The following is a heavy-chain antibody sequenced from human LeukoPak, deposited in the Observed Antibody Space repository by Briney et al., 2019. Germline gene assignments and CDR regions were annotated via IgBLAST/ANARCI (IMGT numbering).Heavy chain of an antibody. J-gene: IGHJ4*02. Sequence: GGSLRLSCAASGFTFSSYEMNWVRPAPGKGLEWVSYISSSGSTIYYADSVKGRFTISRDNAKNSLYLQMNSLRAEDTAVYYCASSIVVVPAATIDEIWGQGTLVTVSS. D-gene: IGHD2-2*01. CDR2: ISSSGSTI. CDR3: ASSIVVVPAATIDEI. V-gene: IGHV3-48*03. CDR1: GFTFSSYE.